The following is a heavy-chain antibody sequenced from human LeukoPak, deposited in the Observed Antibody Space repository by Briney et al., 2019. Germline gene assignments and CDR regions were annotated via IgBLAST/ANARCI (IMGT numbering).Heavy chain of an antibody. D-gene: IGHD6-13*01. Sequence: PSETLSLTCTVSGGSISSYYWSWIRQSPGKGLEWIGYIYYSGSTNYNPSLKSRVTISVDTSKNQFSLKLSSVTAADTAVYYCAGLDSSSWFGWFDPWGQGTLVTVSS. J-gene: IGHJ5*02. CDR1: GGSISSYY. V-gene: IGHV4-59*01. CDR3: AGLDSSSWFGWFDP. CDR2: IYYSGST.